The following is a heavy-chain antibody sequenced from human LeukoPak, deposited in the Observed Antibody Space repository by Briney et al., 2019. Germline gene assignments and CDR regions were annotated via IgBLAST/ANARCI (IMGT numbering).Heavy chain of an antibody. CDR2: IYHSGNT. Sequence: PSEALSLTCTVSGGSISSSNYYWGWIRQPPGKGLEWIGSIYHSGNTYYNPSLKSRVTISVDTSKNQLSLKLSSVIAADTAVYYCARRDCSSSSCYRYYFDYWGQGTLVTVSS. D-gene: IGHD2-2*01. V-gene: IGHV4-39*01. CDR3: ARRDCSSSSCYRYYFDY. CDR1: GGSISSSNYY. J-gene: IGHJ4*02.